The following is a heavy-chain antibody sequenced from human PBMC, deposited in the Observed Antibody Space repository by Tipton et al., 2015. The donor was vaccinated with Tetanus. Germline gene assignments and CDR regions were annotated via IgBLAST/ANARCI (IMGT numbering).Heavy chain of an antibody. V-gene: IGHV4-61*01. CDR1: GGSFRSTNSY. CDR3: VRSSPIRVADKWGVDWFDP. D-gene: IGHD6-19*01. Sequence: TLSLTCTVSGGSFRSTNSYWSWLRQPPGKGLEWIGYIYYSGTTKYNPSLKSRVTMSVDTSKNQFSLRLNSVTAADTAMYYCVRSSPIRVADKWGVDWFDPWGQGTLVTVSS. J-gene: IGHJ5*02. CDR2: IYYSGTT.